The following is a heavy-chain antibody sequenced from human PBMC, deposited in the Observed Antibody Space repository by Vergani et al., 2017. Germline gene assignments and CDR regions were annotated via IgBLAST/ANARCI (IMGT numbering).Heavy chain of an antibody. CDR2: IYSGGST. CDR3: ARDSRYYFDSSGWPRGGFDP. J-gene: IGHJ5*02. CDR1: GFTVSSNY. V-gene: IGHV3-53*05. Sequence: EVQLVEPGGGLIQPGGSLRLSCAASGFTVSSNYMSWVRQAPGKGLEWVSVIYSGGSTYYADSVKGRFTISRDNSKNTLYLQMNSLRAEDTAVYYCARDSRYYFDSSGWPRGGFDPWGQGTLVTVSS. D-gene: IGHD6-19*01.